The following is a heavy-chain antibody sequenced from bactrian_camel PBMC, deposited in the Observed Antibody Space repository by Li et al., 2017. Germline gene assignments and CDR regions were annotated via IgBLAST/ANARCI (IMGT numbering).Heavy chain of an antibody. CDR3: AALGCRHRGLTFNY. V-gene: IGHV3S53*01. CDR2: IASDGST. J-gene: IGHJ4*01. CDR1: GYTYRSIC. Sequence: HVQLVESGGGSVQAGGSLRLSCIVSGYTYRSICMAWFRQAPGKERERVARIASDGSTMYADSVKGRFAISKDNAKNTLYLQMNSLKTDDTAVYYCAALGCRHRGLTFNYWGQGTQVTVS. D-gene: IGHD1*01.